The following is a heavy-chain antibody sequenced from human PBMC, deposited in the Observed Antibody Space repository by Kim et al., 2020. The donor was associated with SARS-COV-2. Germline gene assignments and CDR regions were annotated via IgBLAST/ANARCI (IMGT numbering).Heavy chain of an antibody. CDR3: ARAGDYFDY. V-gene: IGHV4-31*01. CDR2: GSP. Sequence: GSPYYDPSLKSQVTISVDTSKNQFSLKLSSVTAADTAVYYCARAGDYFDYWGQGTLVNVSS. D-gene: IGHD4-17*01. J-gene: IGHJ4*02.